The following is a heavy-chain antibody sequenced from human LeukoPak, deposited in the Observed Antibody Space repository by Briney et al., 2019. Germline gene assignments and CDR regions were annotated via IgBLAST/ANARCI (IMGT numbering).Heavy chain of an antibody. J-gene: IGHJ4*02. V-gene: IGHV3-49*03. CDR1: GFTFDNYA. CDR3: VRYSGDADY. Sequence: GGSLRLSCTASGFTFDNYAMSWIRQAPGKGLEWVGFIRSKIYGGTTEYAASVKGRFTISRDDSKSIAQLQMTSLKSEDTAVYYCVRYSGDADYWGQGTLVTVSS. D-gene: IGHD5-12*01. CDR2: IRSKIYGGTT.